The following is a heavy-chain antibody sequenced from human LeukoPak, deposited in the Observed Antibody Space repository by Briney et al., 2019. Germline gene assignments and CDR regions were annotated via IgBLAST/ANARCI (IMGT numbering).Heavy chain of an antibody. CDR3: ARGEYFDWLYRSQYYFDY. V-gene: IGHV4-34*01. Sequence: SETLSLTCAVYGGSFSGYYWSWIRQPPGKGLEWIGEINHSGSTNYNPSLKSRVTISVDTSKNQFSLKLSSVTAADTAVYYCARGEYFDWLYRSQYYFDYWGQGTLVTVPS. CDR1: GGSFSGYY. CDR2: INHSGST. J-gene: IGHJ4*02. D-gene: IGHD3-9*01.